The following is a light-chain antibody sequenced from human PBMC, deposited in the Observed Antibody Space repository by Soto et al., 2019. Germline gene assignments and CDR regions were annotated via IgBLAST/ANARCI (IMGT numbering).Light chain of an antibody. CDR3: SSYAGTFYV. CDR1: SSDVGGYNY. V-gene: IGLV2-8*01. Sequence: QSVLTQPPSASGSPGQSVTISCTGTSSDVGGYNYVSWYQQHPGKAPKLMIYEVTKRPSGVPDRFSGSKSGNTASLTVSGLQAEDEADYYCSSYAGTFYVIGTGTKVTVL. J-gene: IGLJ1*01. CDR2: EVT.